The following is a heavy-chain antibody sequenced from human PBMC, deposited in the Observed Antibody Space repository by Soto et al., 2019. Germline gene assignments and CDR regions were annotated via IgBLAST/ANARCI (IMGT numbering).Heavy chain of an antibody. V-gene: IGHV3-23*01. J-gene: IGHJ4*02. D-gene: IGHD3-9*01. CDR1: GFTFSNYA. CDR2: ISGSGGST. CDR3: AKPYYEILTGYSPFDS. Sequence: GSLRLSCAASGFTFSNYAMSWVRQAPGRGLEWVSAISGSGGSTYYSDSVKGRFTISRDNSKNTLSLQVNSLNVEDTALYYCAKPYYEILTGYSPFDSWGQGTLVTVSS.